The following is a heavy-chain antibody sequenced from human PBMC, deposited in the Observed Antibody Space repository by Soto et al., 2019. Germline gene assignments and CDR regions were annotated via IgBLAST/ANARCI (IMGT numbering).Heavy chain of an antibody. Sequence: SLRISCAACRIIVSPSFVMWVRKAPGKGLEWVSLIYTDERTFYGDSVKGRFTISRDDSKNTVFLQMNSLSAEDTAVYYCARDPATTPDQAMDVWGQGATVTVSS. CDR1: RIIVSPSF. J-gene: IGHJ6*02. CDR2: IYTDERT. V-gene: IGHV3-53*01. CDR3: ARDPATTPDQAMDV. D-gene: IGHD1-1*01.